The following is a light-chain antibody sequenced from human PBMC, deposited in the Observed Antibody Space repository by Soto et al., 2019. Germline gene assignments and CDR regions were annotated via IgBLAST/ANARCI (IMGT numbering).Light chain of an antibody. CDR3: QSYDSSLSGL. V-gene: IGLV1-40*01. CDR1: SSNIGAGYD. Sequence: QYVLTQPPSVSGAPGQRVTISCTGSSSNIGAGYDVHWYQQLPGTAPKLLIYGNNNRPSGVPDRFSGSKSGTSASLAITGLQAEDEADYYCQSYDSSLSGLFGGGTKVTVL. CDR2: GNN. J-gene: IGLJ2*01.